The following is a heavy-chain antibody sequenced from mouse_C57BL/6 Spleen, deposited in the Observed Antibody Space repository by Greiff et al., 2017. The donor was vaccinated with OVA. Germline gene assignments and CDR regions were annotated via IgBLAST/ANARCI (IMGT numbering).Heavy chain of an antibody. D-gene: IGHD1-1*01. J-gene: IGHJ4*01. Sequence: QVQLQQPGAELVKPGASVKLSCKASGYTFTSYWMQWVKQRPGQGLEWIGEIDPSDSYTNYNQKFKGKATLTVDTSSSTAYMQLSSLTSEDSAVYYCARCGTTVVATDYYAMDYWGQGTSVTVSS. V-gene: IGHV1-50*01. CDR2: IDPSDSYT. CDR1: GYTFTSYW. CDR3: ARCGTTVVATDYYAMDY.